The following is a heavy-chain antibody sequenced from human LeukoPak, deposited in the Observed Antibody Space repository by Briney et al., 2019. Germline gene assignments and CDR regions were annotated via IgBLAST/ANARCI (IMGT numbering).Heavy chain of an antibody. CDR1: GFTFSNAW. CDR2: IKSKTDGGTT. V-gene: IGHV3-15*01. D-gene: IGHD2-2*01. Sequence: GGSLRLSCAASGFTFSNAWMSWVRQAPGKGLEWVGRIKSKTDGGTTDYAAPVKGRFTISRDDSKNTLYLQMNSLKTEDTAVYYCTRGGIVVVPADYWGQGTLVTVSS. CDR3: TRGGIVVVPADY. J-gene: IGHJ4*02.